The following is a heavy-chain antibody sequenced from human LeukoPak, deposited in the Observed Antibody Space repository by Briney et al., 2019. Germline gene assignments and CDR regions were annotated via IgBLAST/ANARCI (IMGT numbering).Heavy chain of an antibody. Sequence: SRGSLRLSCAASGFTFSSYSMNWVRQAPGKGLEWVSSISSSSSYIYYADSAKGRFTISRDNAKNSLYLQMNSLRAEDTAVYYCARNWNDGFDPWGQGTLVTVSS. V-gene: IGHV3-21*01. CDR2: ISSSSSYI. CDR1: GFTFSSYS. CDR3: ARNWNDGFDP. J-gene: IGHJ5*02. D-gene: IGHD1-1*01.